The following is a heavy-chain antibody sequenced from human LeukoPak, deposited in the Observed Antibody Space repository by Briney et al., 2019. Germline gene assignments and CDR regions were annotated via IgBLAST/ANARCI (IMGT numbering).Heavy chain of an antibody. J-gene: IGHJ6*03. CDR1: GGSLNGHY. CDR2: SSDSGGT. D-gene: IGHD3-3*01. CDR3: ARRASHDFWSGYPYYYYMDV. Sequence: SETLSLTCSVYGGSLNGHYWSWIRQPPGKGLEWIGESSDSGGTKLNPSLKSRVTISVDTSKNQFSLKLSSVTAADTAVYYCARRASHDFWSGYPYYYYMDVWGKGTTVTVSS. V-gene: IGHV4-34*01.